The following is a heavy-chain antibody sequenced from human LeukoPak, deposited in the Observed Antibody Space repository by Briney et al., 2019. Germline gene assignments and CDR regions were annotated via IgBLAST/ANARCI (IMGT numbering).Heavy chain of an antibody. V-gene: IGHV3-23*01. D-gene: IGHD3-10*01. CDR2: ISGSGGSGGST. J-gene: IGHJ4*02. CDR1: GFTFRRYA. CDR3: AKVPHYYYGSGSFQFDY. Sequence: GGSLRLSCAASGFTFRRYAMSWVRQAPGKGLEWVSAISGSGGSGGSTDYADSVKGRFTISRDNSKNTLYLQMNSLRAEDTAVYYCAKVPHYYYGSGSFQFDYWGQGTLVAVSS.